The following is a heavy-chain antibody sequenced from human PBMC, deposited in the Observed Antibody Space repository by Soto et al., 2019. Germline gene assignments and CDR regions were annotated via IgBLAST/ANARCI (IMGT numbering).Heavy chain of an antibody. Sequence: PSETLSHTYTVSGGYISNFYWSWIRQPPGKGLEWIGYVYYTGSTSYNPSLKRRVTFSADSSRGQFSLRLNSVTAADTAVYYCARTVLGPDLLADSFVDYYYYMDVWGQGTTVTVSS. V-gene: IGHV4-59*08. CDR3: ARTVLGPDLLADSFVDYYYYMDV. D-gene: IGHD3-9*01. CDR2: VYYTGST. CDR1: GGYISNFY. J-gene: IGHJ6*03.